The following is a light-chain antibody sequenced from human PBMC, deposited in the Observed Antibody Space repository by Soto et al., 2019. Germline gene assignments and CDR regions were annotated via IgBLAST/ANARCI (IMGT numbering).Light chain of an antibody. J-gene: IGLJ2*01. CDR1: NSDVGAYNY. CDR2: DVS. CDR3: SSYTSSSPVV. Sequence: QSALTQPASVSESPGQSITISCTGTNSDVGAYNYVSWYQQHPGKAPKLMIYDVSNRPSGVSNRFSGSKSGNTASLTISGLEAEDEAHCYCSSYTSSSPVVFGGGTKLTVL. V-gene: IGLV2-14*01.